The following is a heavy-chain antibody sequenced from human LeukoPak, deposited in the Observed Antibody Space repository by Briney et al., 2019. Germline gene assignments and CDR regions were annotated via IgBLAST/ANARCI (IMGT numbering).Heavy chain of an antibody. CDR2: IKPDGSGD. CDR3: ARDCAIATAGSDY. J-gene: IGHJ4*02. Sequence: GGSLRLSCAASGFTFSSYGMHWVRQAPGKGLEWVANIKPDGSGDYYVDSVKGRFTISRDNAKNSLYLQMNSLRAEDTALYYCARDCAIATAGSDYWGQGTLVTVAS. CDR1: GFTFSSYG. V-gene: IGHV3-7*01. D-gene: IGHD6-13*01.